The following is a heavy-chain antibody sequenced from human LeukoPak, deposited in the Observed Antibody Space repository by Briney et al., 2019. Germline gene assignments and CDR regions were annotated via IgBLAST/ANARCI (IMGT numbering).Heavy chain of an antibody. CDR2: INPNSGGT. D-gene: IGHD6-19*01. CDR3: ARVGSSGWYEFDY. J-gene: IGHJ4*02. Sequence: ASVKVSCKASGYTFTDYHMHWVRQAPGQGLEWMGWINPNSGGTNYAQKFQGWVTMTRDTSISTAYMELSRLRSDDTAVYYCARVGSSGWYEFDYWGQGTLVTVSS. CDR1: GYTFTDYH. V-gene: IGHV1-2*04.